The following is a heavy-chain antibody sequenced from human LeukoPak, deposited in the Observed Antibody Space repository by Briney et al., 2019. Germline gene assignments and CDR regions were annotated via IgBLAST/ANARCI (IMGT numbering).Heavy chain of an antibody. CDR1: GFTLSNAW. Sequence: GGSLRLSCAASGFTLSNAWMKWVRQAPGRGREWVGRIKSKTDGGTTDYAAPVKGRFTISRDDSKNTLYLQMNSLKTEDTAVYYCTALGYCSSTSCPGRDYWGQGTLVTVSS. CDR2: IKSKTDGGTT. V-gene: IGHV3-15*07. CDR3: TALGYCSSTSCPGRDY. J-gene: IGHJ4*02. D-gene: IGHD2-2*01.